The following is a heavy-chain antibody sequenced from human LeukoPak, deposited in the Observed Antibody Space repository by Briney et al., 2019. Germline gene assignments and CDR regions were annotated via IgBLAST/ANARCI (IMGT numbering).Heavy chain of an antibody. CDR2: INPNSGAT. V-gene: IGHV1-2*02. Sequence: ASVKVSSTASRYTFTGYFMRSVRHTPEQRLEWRGDINPNSGATNNTQTFQVRVTMTRDTSITTSHIERSPLPPDDTAVYYCASSIVYCSSSSCYFNWGQGALVTVSS. D-gene: IGHD2-2*01. CDR1: RYTFTGYF. CDR3: ASSIVYCSSSSCYFN. J-gene: IGHJ4*02.